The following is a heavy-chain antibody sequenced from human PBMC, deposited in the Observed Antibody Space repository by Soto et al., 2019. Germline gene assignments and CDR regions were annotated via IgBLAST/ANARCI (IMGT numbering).Heavy chain of an antibody. Sequence: ASVKVSCKASGYTLTSYYMHWVRQAPGQGLEWMGIINPSGGSTSYAQKFQGRVTMTRDTSTSTVYMELSSLRSEDTAVYYCARDPGDGYSWANFFDYWGQGTLVTVSS. J-gene: IGHJ4*02. D-gene: IGHD2-21*01. CDR1: GYTLTSYY. CDR3: ARDPGDGYSWANFFDY. V-gene: IGHV1-46*01. CDR2: INPSGGST.